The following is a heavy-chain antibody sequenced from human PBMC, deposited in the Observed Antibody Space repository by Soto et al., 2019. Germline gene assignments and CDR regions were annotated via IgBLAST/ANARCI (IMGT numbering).Heavy chain of an antibody. CDR2: FSGSGGST. Sequence: EVQLLESGGGLVQPGGPLRLSGAASGFTFIRYVMTWFRQSPGKGLEWVSGFSGSGGSTYYADSVKGRFTISRDNSKNTLYLQMNSLRAEDTAVFYCAKDGDVWGQGTTVTVSS. CDR1: GFTFIRYV. J-gene: IGHJ6*02. V-gene: IGHV3-23*01. CDR3: AKDGDV.